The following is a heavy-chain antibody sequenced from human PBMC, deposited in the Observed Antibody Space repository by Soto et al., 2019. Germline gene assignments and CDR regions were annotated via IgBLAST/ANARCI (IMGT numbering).Heavy chain of an antibody. Sequence: PSETLSLTCTVSGGSIRSYYLSWFRQPPGKGLEWIGYIYYSGSTNYNPSLKSRVTISVDTSKNQFSLKLNSVTAADTAVYYCARNADYSMYYFDYWGQGTLVTVSS. J-gene: IGHJ4*02. V-gene: IGHV4-59*01. CDR3: ARNADYSMYYFDY. D-gene: IGHD2-21*01. CDR1: GGSIRSYY. CDR2: IYYSGST.